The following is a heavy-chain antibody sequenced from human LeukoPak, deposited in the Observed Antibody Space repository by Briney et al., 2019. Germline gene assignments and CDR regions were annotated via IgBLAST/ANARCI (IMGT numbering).Heavy chain of an antibody. D-gene: IGHD3-22*01. CDR3: AKGKGYYYDSRLDY. CDR1: GFTFDDYA. CDR2: ISGDGGST. V-gene: IGHV3-43*02. J-gene: IGHJ4*02. Sequence: GGSLRLSCAASGFTFDDYAMHWGRQATGKGLEWVSLISGDGGSTYYADSVKGRFTISRDNSKNSLYLQMNSLRTEDTALYYCAKGKGYYYDSRLDYWGQGTLVTVSS.